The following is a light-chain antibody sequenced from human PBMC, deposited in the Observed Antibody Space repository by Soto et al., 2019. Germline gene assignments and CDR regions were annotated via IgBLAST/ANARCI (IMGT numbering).Light chain of an antibody. Sequence: EIVMTQSPATLSVSPGERATISCMASDTVSRNLAWYHQKPGQAPRLLIYGASTRATGTPARFSGSGSGTEFHLTISSLHSEDFAVYYCHHFHNWPKTFGQGTKVEIK. CDR2: GAS. CDR1: DTVSRN. J-gene: IGKJ1*01. CDR3: HHFHNWPKT. V-gene: IGKV3-15*01.